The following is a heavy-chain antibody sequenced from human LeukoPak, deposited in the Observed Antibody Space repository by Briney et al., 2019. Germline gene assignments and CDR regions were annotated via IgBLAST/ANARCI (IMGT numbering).Heavy chain of an antibody. V-gene: IGHV3-7*03. CDR2: IKQDGSEK. J-gene: IGHJ4*02. CDR1: GFTFSSYW. D-gene: IGHD3-10*01. CDR3: AREMRGISASFDT. Sequence: GGSLRLSCAASGFTFSSYWMSWVRQAPGKGLEWVANIKQDGSEKYYVDSVKVRFTISRDNANNSLYLQMNSLRAEDTAVYFCAREMRGISASFDTWGQGTLVTVSS.